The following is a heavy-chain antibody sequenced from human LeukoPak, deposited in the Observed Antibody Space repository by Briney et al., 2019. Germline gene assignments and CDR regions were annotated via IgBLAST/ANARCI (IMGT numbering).Heavy chain of an antibody. CDR1: GFTFSSYA. CDR3: AKDLAPGIKRAFFDY. J-gene: IGHJ4*02. CDR2: ISGSGGNT. Sequence: GGSLRLSCAASGFTFSSYAMSWVRQAPGKGLEWVSAISGSGGNTYYADSVKGRFTISRDNFKNTLYLQMNSLRAEDTAVYYCAKDLAPGIKRAFFDYWGQGTLVTISS. V-gene: IGHV3-23*01. D-gene: IGHD6-13*01.